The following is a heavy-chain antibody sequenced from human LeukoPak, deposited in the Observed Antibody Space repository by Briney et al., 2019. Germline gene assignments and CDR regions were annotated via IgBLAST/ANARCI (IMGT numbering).Heavy chain of an antibody. D-gene: IGHD4-11*01. CDR2: INKDGSER. CDR3: ARDHGHYTSMGAFDI. Sequence: GGSLRLSCAASGFTFSNYWMSWVRQAPGKGLEWVANINKDGSERNYVDSVKGRFTISRDNAKNSLYLQMNSLRAEDTAVYYCARDHGHYTSMGAFDIWGQGTMVTVSS. V-gene: IGHV3-7*03. CDR1: GFTFSNYW. J-gene: IGHJ3*02.